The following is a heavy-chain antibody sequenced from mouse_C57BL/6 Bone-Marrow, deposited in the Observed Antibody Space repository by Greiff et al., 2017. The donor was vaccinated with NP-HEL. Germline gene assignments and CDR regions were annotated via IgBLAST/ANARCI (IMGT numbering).Heavy chain of an antibody. CDR2: ISDGGSYT. D-gene: IGHD1-1*01. J-gene: IGHJ2*01. CDR1: GFTFSSYA. CDR3: ARETTVVAVDY. Sequence: VQLQQSGGGLVKPGGSLKLSCAASGFTFSSYAMSWVRQTPEKRLEWVATISDGGSYTYYPDNVKGRFTISRDNAKNNLYLQMSHLKSEDTAMYYCARETTVVAVDYWGQGTTLTVSS. V-gene: IGHV5-4*01.